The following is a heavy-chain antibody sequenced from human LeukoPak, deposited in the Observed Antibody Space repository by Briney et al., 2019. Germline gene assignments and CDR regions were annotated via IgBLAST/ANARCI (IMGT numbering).Heavy chain of an antibody. CDR1: GFTFSNAW. V-gene: IGHV3-30-3*01. J-gene: IGHJ6*02. D-gene: IGHD4-17*01. CDR2: ISYNGNSK. Sequence: PGGSLRLSCAASGFTFSNAWMSWVRQAPGKGLEWVAVISYNGNSKFYGESVKGRFTISRDNSKNTLYLLLSSLKVEDTAVYYCARNMGDYDYAENGEGGMDVWGQGTTVTVSS. CDR3: ARNMGDYDYAENGEGGMDV.